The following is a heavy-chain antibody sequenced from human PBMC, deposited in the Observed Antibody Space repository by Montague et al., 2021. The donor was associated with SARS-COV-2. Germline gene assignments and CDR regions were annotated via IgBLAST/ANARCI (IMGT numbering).Heavy chain of an antibody. V-gene: IGHV4-59*01. CDR1: GGSISSYY. Sequence: SETLSLTCTVSGGSISSYYWCWIRQPPGKGLEWIGYIYYCGSTNYNPSLKSRVTISVDTSKNQFSLKLSSVTAAATAVYYCAGVERGYYYGLGVSAHFDYWGQGTLVTVSS. D-gene: IGHD3-10*01. J-gene: IGHJ4*02. CDR3: AGVERGYYYGLGVSAHFDY. CDR2: IYYCGST.